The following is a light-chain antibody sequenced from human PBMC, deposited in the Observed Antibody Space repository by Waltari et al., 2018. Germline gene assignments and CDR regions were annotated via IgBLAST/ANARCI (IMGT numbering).Light chain of an antibody. CDR1: KSNIGADFD. J-gene: IGLJ2*01. CDR3: QSYDTTLSAVV. Sequence: QSVLTQPPSVSGAPGQRVTISCSGTKSNIGADFDVHWYQQVPGTAPKLPLHSFCNRPSGVSVRFSGFRSGASASLVITGLQAEDEAMYYCQSYDTTLSAVVFGGGTRLTV. CDR2: SFC. V-gene: IGLV1-40*01.